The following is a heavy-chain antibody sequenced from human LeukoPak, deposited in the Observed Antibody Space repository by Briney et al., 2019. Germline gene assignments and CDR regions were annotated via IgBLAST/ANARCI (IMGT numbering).Heavy chain of an antibody. Sequence: GGSLRLSCAASGFTFSSYWMSWVRQAPGKGLEWVANIKQDGSEKYYVDSVKGRFTISRDNAKNTLYLQMNSLRAEDTAVYYCAKAGAVVVVVAKFFDYWGQGTLVTVSS. D-gene: IGHD2-15*01. J-gene: IGHJ4*02. CDR3: AKAGAVVVVVAKFFDY. CDR1: GFTFSSYW. CDR2: IKQDGSEK. V-gene: IGHV3-7*03.